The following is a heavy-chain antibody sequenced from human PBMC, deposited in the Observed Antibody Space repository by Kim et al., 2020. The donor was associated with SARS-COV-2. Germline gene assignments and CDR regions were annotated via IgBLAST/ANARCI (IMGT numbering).Heavy chain of an antibody. D-gene: IGHD6-19*01. CDR2: IIPIFGTA. Sequence: SVKVSCKASGGTFSSYAISWVRQAPGQGLEWMGGIIPIFGTANYAQKFQGRVTITADASTSTAYMELSSLRSEDTAVYYCASVGLYRYSSCCYYFDYWGQGTLVTVSS. J-gene: IGHJ4*02. V-gene: IGHV1-69*13. CDR1: GGTFSSYA. CDR3: ASVGLYRYSSCCYYFDY.